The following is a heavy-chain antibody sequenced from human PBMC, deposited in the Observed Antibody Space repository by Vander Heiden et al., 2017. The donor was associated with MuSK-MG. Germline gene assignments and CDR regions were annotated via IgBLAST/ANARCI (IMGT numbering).Heavy chain of an antibody. D-gene: IGHD3-3*01. Sequence: QVQLQESGPGLVKPSETLSLTCAVSGYSISSANYWGWIRQPPGKTLEWIGSLYQSGNTYYKSSLKSRISVSIDTSKNQFFLTLRSVTAADTAVYYCARGHSTIFGVDPLGWFDPWGQGTLVTVSS. J-gene: IGHJ5*02. CDR2: LYQSGNT. CDR3: ARGHSTIFGVDPLGWFDP. CDR1: GYSISSANY. V-gene: IGHV4-38-2*01.